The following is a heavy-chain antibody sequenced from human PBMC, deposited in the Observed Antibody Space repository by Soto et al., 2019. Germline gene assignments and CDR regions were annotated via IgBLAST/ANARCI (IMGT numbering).Heavy chain of an antibody. CDR3: ASRGGDTYRCFDS. CDR2: INHSGRT. CDR1: GGSISGHY. V-gene: IGHV4-34*01. D-gene: IGHD3-10*01. J-gene: IGHJ5*01. Sequence: SETLSLTCAVYGGSISGHYWNWIRQPPGKGLEWIGEINHSGRTNYNPSLKSRVTISVDTSKNQFSLKLSSVTAADTAVYYCASRGGDTYRCFDSWGRGTLVTVSS.